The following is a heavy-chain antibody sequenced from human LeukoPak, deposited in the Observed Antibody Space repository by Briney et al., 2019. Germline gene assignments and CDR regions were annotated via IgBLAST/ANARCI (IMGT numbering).Heavy chain of an antibody. V-gene: IGHV3-23*01. CDR2: ISGNGGST. J-gene: IGHJ6*03. CDR1: GFTFNSYA. D-gene: IGHD2-2*01. Sequence: GGSLRLSCAASGFTFNSYAMTWVRQAPGKGLEWVSSISGNGGSTYYTDSVEGRFTISRGNSKNTLYLQMNSLRAEDTAAYYCAKDLRVIVVTYYMDVWGKGTTVTVSS. CDR3: AKDLRVIVVTYYMDV.